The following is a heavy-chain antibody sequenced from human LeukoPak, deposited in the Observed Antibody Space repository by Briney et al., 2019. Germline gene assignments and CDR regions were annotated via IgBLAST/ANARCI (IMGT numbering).Heavy chain of an antibody. J-gene: IGHJ3*02. CDR2: IYYSGST. D-gene: IGHD3-22*01. CDR1: GASISSSY. CDR3: VRGNYDNRGYSNAFDI. Sequence: PSETLSLTCTVSGASISSSYWSWIRQPPGKRLEWIGFIYYSGSTNSNPSLKSRVTISADTSKNQFSLKLSSVTAALTAVYYCVRGNYDNRGYSNAFDIWGQGAMVTVSS. V-gene: IGHV4-59*01.